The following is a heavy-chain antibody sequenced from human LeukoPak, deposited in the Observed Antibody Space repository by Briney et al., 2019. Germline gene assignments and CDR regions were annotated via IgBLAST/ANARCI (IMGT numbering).Heavy chain of an antibody. CDR1: GGSISSYY. J-gene: IGHJ4*02. CDR3: ARGSGSYYQGRDFDY. Sequence: SETLSLTCTVSGGSISSYYWSWIRQPPGKGLEWIGYIYYSGITNYNPSLKSRVTISVDRSKNRFSLKLSSATAADTAMYYCARGSGSYYQGRDFDYWGQGTLVTVSS. CDR2: IYYSGIT. D-gene: IGHD1-26*01. V-gene: IGHV4-59*01.